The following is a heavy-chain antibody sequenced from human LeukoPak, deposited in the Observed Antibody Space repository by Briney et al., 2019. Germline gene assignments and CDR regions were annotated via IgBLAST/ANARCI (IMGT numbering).Heavy chain of an antibody. CDR3: ASRPVTGQLNDGDY. CDR1: GFTFSSYG. Sequence: GGSLRLSCAASGFTFSSYGMHCVRQAPGKGLEWVAFIRYDGSNKYYADSVKGRFTISRDNAKNSLYLQMNSLRAEDTAVYYCASRPVTGQLNDGDYWGQGTLVTVSS. J-gene: IGHJ4*02. CDR2: IRYDGSNK. V-gene: IGHV3-30*02. D-gene: IGHD4-17*01.